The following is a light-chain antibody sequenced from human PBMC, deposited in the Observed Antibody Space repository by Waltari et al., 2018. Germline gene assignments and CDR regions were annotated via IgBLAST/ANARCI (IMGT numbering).Light chain of an antibody. Sequence: QSALTQPPSASGSPGQSVTISCTGTSSDIGDYNYVSWYQQHPGKAPKHIIYEVTKRPSGVPGRFSGSKSGNTASLTVSGLQAEDEADYYCSTYAGSNNLVVFGGGTKLTVL. CDR1: SSDIGDYNY. V-gene: IGLV2-8*01. J-gene: IGLJ2*01. CDR2: EVT. CDR3: STYAGSNNLVV.